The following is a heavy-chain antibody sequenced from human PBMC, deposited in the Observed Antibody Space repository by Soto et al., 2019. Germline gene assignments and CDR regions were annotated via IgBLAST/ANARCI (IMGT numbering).Heavy chain of an antibody. J-gene: IGHJ4*02. Sequence: QVQLQESGPGLVKPSQTLSLTCTVSGGSISSGGYYWSWIRQHPGKGLEWIGYIYYSGSTYYNPSLKSRVTISVDTSKNQFSLKLSSVTAADTAVYYCAATNGYCSGGSCYSNAGPGFDYWGQGTLVTVSS. D-gene: IGHD2-15*01. V-gene: IGHV4-31*03. CDR3: AATNGYCSGGSCYSNAGPGFDY. CDR2: IYYSGST. CDR1: GGSISSGGYY.